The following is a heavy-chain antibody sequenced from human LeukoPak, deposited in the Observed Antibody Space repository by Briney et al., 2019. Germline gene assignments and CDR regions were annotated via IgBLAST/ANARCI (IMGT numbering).Heavy chain of an antibody. CDR2: IYYSGST. V-gene: IGHV4-59*01. J-gene: IGHJ4*02. CDR1: GDSISSYY. D-gene: IGHD3-16*01. CDR3: ARDRSLGIIDY. Sequence: SETLSLTCIVSGDSISSYYWSWIRQPPGKGLEWIGYIYYSGSTNYNPSLKSRVTISIDASKHHFSLKLSSVTAADTAVYYCARDRSLGIIDYWGQGTLVTVSS.